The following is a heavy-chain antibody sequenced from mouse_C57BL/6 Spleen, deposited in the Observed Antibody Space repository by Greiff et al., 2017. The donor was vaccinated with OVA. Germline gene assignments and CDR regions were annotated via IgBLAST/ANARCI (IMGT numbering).Heavy chain of an antibody. CDR1: GFTFSDYY. V-gene: IGHV5-12*01. CDR2: ISNGGGST. J-gene: IGHJ1*03. CDR3: ARLSSYWYFDV. D-gene: IGHD1-1*01. Sequence: EVKLMESGGGLVQPGGSLKLSCAASGFTFSDYYMYWVRQTPEKRLEWVAYISNGGGSTYYPDTVKGRFTISRDNAKNTLYLQMSRLKSEDTAMYYCARLSSYWYFDVWGTGTTVTVSS.